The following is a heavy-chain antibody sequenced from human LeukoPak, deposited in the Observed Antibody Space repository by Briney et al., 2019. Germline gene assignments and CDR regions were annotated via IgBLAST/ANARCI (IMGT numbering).Heavy chain of an antibody. V-gene: IGHV3-9*01. Sequence: PGGSLRLSCAASGFTFDDYAMHWVRHAPGKGLEWVSGISWNSGSIGYADSVKGRFTISRDNAKNSLYLEMNSLRAEDTAMYYCAKADYYDSSGYYDYGGQGTLDTVSS. D-gene: IGHD3-22*01. CDR1: GFTFDDYA. CDR2: ISWNSGSI. CDR3: AKADYYDSSGYYDY. J-gene: IGHJ4*02.